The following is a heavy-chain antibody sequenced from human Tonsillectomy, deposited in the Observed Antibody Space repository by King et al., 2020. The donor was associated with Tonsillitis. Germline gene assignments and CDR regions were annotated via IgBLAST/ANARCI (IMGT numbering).Heavy chain of an antibody. CDR1: GGSISSSSYY. V-gene: IGHV4-39*07. CDR2: MYYSGST. J-gene: IGHJ1*01. CDR3: ARRYMVGLSGFGY. D-gene: IGHD1-26*01. Sequence: QLQESGPGLVKSSETLSLTCTVPGGSISSSSYYWGWIRQPPGKGLEWIGNMYYSGSTYYNPSLKSRVTISVDTSKNQVSLKLSSATAADTAVYYWARRYMVGLSGFGYWGQGTRVTVSS.